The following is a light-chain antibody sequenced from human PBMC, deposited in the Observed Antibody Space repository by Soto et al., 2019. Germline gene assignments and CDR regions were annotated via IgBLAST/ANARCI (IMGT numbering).Light chain of an antibody. J-gene: IGKJ1*01. Sequence: VLTQSPGTASXXPXXXXTXXXRASQSVNNNLAWYQQKPGQAPRLLIFGASSRATGIPDRFSGRGSGTDFTLTISRLEPEDFAVYYCQQDGSSPWTFCQGTKVDIK. CDR2: GAS. CDR1: QSVNNN. V-gene: IGKV3-20*01. CDR3: QQDGSSPWT.